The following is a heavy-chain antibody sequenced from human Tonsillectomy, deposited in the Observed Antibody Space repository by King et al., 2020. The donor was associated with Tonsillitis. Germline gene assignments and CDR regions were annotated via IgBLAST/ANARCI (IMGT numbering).Heavy chain of an antibody. V-gene: IGHV4-39*07. CDR3: AGHPVWWSDRRSVWFDP. D-gene: IGHD2-21*01. Sequence: QLQESGPGLVKPSETLSLSCTVSGYSISIGNHYWGWIRQPPGQGLEWVASISYSGSTYYNPSLKSRVTISVDTSENRFSLKVNSVTAADTAVYYCAGHPVWWSDRRSVWFDPWGQGTLVTVSS. J-gene: IGHJ5*02. CDR2: ISYSGST. CDR1: GYSISIGNHY.